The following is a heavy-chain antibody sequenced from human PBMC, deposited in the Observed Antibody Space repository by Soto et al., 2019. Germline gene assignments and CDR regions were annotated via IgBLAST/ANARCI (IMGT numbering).Heavy chain of an antibody. CDR2: ISYDGSNK. CDR3: ARYIVVVTATYAFDI. Sequence: QVQLVESGGGVVQPGRSLRLSCAASGFTFSSYAMHWVRQAPGKGLEWVAVISYDGSNKYYADSVKGRFTISRDNSKNTLYLQMNSLRAEDTAVYYCARYIVVVTATYAFDIWGHGTMVTVSS. V-gene: IGHV3-30-3*01. D-gene: IGHD2-21*02. J-gene: IGHJ3*02. CDR1: GFTFSSYA.